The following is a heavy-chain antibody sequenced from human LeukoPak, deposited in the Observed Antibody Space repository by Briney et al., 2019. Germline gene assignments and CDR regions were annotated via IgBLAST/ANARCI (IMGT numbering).Heavy chain of an antibody. Sequence: PSETLSLTCAVPGGSISSGGYSWSWIRQPPGKGLEWIGYIYHSGSTYYNPSLKSRVTISVDRSKNQFSLKLSSVTAADTAVYYCARAQGLRYAFDIWGQGTMVTVSS. CDR1: GGSISSGGYS. V-gene: IGHV4-30-2*01. CDR2: IYHSGST. CDR3: ARAQGLRYAFDI. J-gene: IGHJ3*02. D-gene: IGHD4-17*01.